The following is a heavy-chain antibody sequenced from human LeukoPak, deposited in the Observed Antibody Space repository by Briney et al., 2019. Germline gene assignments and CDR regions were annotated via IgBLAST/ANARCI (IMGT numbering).Heavy chain of an antibody. CDR1: GYTFTGYY. CDR2: INPNSGGT. V-gene: IGHV1-2*02. Sequence: GASVKVSCKASGYTFTGYYMRWVRQAPGQGLEWMGWINPNSGGTNYAQKFQGRVTMTRDTSISTAYMELSRLRSDDTAVYYCARDLGSSSWYGYYYYYMDVWGKGTTATVSS. D-gene: IGHD6-13*01. J-gene: IGHJ6*03. CDR3: ARDLGSSSWYGYYYYYMDV.